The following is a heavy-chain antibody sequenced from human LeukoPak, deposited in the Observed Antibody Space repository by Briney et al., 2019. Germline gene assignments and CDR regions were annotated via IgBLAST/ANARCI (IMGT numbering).Heavy chain of an antibody. V-gene: IGHV4-39*07. J-gene: IGHJ4*02. D-gene: IGHD3-10*01. CDR2: IYYSGST. CDR1: GGSISSSSYY. Sequence: SETLSLTCTVSGGSISSSSYYWGWIPPPPGKGLEWVGSIYYSGSTYYNPSLKSRVTISVDTYKNQFSLKLSSVTAADTAVYYCARGGDYYGSGSDYFDYWGQGTLFTVSS. CDR3: ARGGDYYGSGSDYFDY.